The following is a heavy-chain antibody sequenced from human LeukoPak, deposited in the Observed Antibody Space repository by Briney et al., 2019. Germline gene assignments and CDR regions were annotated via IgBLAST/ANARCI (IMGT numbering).Heavy chain of an antibody. Sequence: SETLSLTCAVSGGSISSGGYSWSWIRQPPGKGLEWIGEINHSGSTNYNPSLKSRVTISVDTSKNQFSLKLSSVTAADTAVYYCARRYLAAAGTWNYWGQGTLVTVSS. V-gene: IGHV4-34*01. D-gene: IGHD6-13*01. CDR1: GGSISSGGYS. CDR2: INHSGST. CDR3: ARRYLAAAGTWNY. J-gene: IGHJ4*02.